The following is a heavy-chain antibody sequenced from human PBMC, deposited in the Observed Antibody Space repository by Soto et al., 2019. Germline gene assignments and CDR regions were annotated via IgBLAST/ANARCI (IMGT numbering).Heavy chain of an antibody. Sequence: QLQLQLRGAWLLSPSETLSLTCVVSGGPFRGYYWSWIRQSPGKGLEWIGEINHSGSSNSNPSLKSRVTIAVDMSKTQFSMNLTSVTAADAAVYYCARGRGFMSRNALDLWGQGTRVIVSS. J-gene: IGHJ3*01. D-gene: IGHD2-2*01. V-gene: IGHV4-34*01. CDR1: GGPFRGYY. CDR2: INHSGSS. CDR3: ARGRGFMSRNALDL.